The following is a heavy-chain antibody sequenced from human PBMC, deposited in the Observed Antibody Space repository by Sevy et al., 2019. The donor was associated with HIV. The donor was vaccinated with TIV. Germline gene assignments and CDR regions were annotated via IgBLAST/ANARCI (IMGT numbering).Heavy chain of an antibody. CDR3: ASTDIVVVPAAMGWFDP. V-gene: IGHV3-30*04. D-gene: IGHD2-2*01. J-gene: IGHJ5*02. Sequence: GGSLRLSCAASGFTLSSYAMHWVRQAPGKGLEWVAVISYDGSNKYYADSVKGRFTISRDNSKNTLYLQMNSLRAEDTAVYYCASTDIVVVPAAMGWFDPWGQGALVTVSS. CDR1: GFTLSSYA. CDR2: ISYDGSNK.